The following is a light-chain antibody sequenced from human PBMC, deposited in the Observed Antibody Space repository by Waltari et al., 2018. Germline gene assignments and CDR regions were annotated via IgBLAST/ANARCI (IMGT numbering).Light chain of an antibody. V-gene: IGKV3-20*01. CDR3: QKYESLPAT. CDR1: ESVSKF. J-gene: IGKJ1*01. Sequence: EIVLTQSPGTLSLSPGEGATLSCRASESVSKFLAWYQQKPGQAPRLLIYHASNRASGIPDRFSGSGFGTDFSLTISRLEPEDFAVYYCQKYESLPATFGQGTKVVIK. CDR2: HAS.